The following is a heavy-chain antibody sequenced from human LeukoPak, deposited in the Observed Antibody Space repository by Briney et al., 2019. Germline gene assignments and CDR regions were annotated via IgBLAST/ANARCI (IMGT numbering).Heavy chain of an antibody. CDR3: AKCGTTCYANAFYI. CDR2: ISSSSSYI. V-gene: IGHV3-21*04. CDR1: GFTFSSYS. D-gene: IGHD2-2*01. Sequence: PGGSLRLSCAASGFTFSSYSMNWVRQAPGKGLVWVSSISSSSSYIYYADSVKGRFTISRDNSKNTLYMQMNSLRAEDAAVYYCAKCGTTCYANAFYIWGQGTMVTVSS. J-gene: IGHJ3*02.